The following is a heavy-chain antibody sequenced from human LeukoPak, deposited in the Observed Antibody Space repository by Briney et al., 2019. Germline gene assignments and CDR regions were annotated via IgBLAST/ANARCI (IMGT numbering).Heavy chain of an antibody. CDR1: GFTFSNYR. Sequence: GGSLRLSCAASGFTFSNYRMHWVRQAPGKGLVWVSRINSDGSSTGYADSARGRFTISRDNAKNTLYLQMNSLRAEDTAVYYCVRDRATGDHFDYWGQGSLVTVSS. CDR3: VRDRATGDHFDY. CDR2: INSDGSST. D-gene: IGHD7-27*01. J-gene: IGHJ4*02. V-gene: IGHV3-74*01.